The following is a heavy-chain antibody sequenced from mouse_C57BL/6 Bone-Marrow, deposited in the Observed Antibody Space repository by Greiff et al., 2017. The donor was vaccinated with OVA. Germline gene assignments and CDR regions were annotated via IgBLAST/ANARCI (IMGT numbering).Heavy chain of an antibody. V-gene: IGHV5-4*01. CDR2: ISDGGSYT. D-gene: IGHD2-3*01. Sequence: EVMLVESGGGLVKPGGSLKLSCAASGFPFSSYAMSWVRQTPAKRLEWVATISDGGSYTYYPDNVKGRFTISRDNAKNNLYLQMSQLKSEDTAMYYCAREGWFLYAMDYWGQGTSVTVSS. J-gene: IGHJ4*01. CDR3: AREGWFLYAMDY. CDR1: GFPFSSYA.